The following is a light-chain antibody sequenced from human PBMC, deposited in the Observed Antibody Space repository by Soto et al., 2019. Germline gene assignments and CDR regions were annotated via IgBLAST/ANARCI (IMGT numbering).Light chain of an antibody. CDR2: EVS. Sequence: QSVLTQPPSVSGSPGQSVTISCTGTSSHVGSYNRVAWYQQPPGTAPKLMIYEVSNRPSGVPDRFSGSKSGNTASLTISGLQAEDEADYYCNSYTSSDTYVFGTGTKVTVL. CDR1: SSHVGSYNR. V-gene: IGLV2-18*02. CDR3: NSYTSSDTYV. J-gene: IGLJ1*01.